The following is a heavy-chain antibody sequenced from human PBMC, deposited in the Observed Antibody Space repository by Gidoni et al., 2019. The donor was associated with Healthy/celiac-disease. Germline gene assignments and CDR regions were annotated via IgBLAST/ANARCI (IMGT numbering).Heavy chain of an antibody. CDR2: INHSGST. CDR1: GGSFSGYY. V-gene: IGHV4-34*01. J-gene: IGHJ6*02. D-gene: IGHD5-18*01. Sequence: QVQLQQWGAGLLKPSETLSLTCAVYGGSFSGYYWSGIRQPPGKGLEWIGEINHSGSTNYNPSLKSRVTISVDTSKNQFSLKLSSVTAADTAVYYCARIAARYYYYYGMDVWGQGTTVTVSS. CDR3: ARIAARYYYYYGMDV.